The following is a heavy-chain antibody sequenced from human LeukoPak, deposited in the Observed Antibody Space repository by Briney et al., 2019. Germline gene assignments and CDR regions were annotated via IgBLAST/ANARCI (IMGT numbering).Heavy chain of an antibody. CDR1: GGSISSSSYS. V-gene: IGHV4-39*07. D-gene: IGHD5-18*01. CDR3: TGDRYSYGLSADY. CDR2: ISSYSGST. Sequence: SETLSLTCTVSGGSISSSSYSWGWIRQPPGKGLEWIGSISSYSGSTYYNPSLKSRVTISVDTSKNQFSLKLSSVTAADTAVYYCTGDRYSYGLSADYWGQGTLVTVSS. J-gene: IGHJ4*02.